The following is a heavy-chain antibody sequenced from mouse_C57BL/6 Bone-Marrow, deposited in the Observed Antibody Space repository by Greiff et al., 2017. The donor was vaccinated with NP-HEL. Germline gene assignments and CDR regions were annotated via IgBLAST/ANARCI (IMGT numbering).Heavy chain of an antibody. V-gene: IGHV1-76*01. J-gene: IGHJ2*01. Sequence: QVQLQQPGAELVKPGASVKMSCKASGYTFTDYYINWVKQRPGQGLEWIARIYPGSGNTYYNEKFKGKATLTAEKSSSTAYMQLSSLTSEDSAVYFCARALRPFDYWGQGTTLTVSS. CDR1: GYTFTDYY. CDR2: IYPGSGNT. D-gene: IGHD3-2*02. CDR3: ARALRPFDY.